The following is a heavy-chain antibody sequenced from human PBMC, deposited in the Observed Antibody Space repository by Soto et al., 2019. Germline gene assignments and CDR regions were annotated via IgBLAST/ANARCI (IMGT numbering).Heavy chain of an antibody. CDR2: IIPILGIA. V-gene: IGHV1-69*02. D-gene: IGHD2-15*01. Sequence: QVQLVQSGAEVKKPGSSVKVSCKASGGTFSSYTISWVRQAPGQGLEWMGRIIPILGIANYAQKFQGRVTITADKSTSTAYIELRSRRSEATAVYYCASHLYCSGGSGYQGGVYWGQGTLVTVSS. CDR1: GGTFSSYT. J-gene: IGHJ4*02. CDR3: ASHLYCSGGSGYQGGVY.